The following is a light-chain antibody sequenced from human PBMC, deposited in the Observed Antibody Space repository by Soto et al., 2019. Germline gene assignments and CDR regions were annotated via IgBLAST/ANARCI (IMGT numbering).Light chain of an antibody. CDR1: SSDVGSYNL. CDR3: CSYAGSSIVV. V-gene: IGLV2-23*01. Sequence: QTALTQPASVYGSPGQSITISCTGTSSDVGSYNLVSWYQQHPGKAPKLMIYEGSKRPSGVSNRFSGSKSGNTASLTISGLQAEDEADYYCCSYAGSSIVVFGGGTKVTVL. CDR2: EGS. J-gene: IGLJ2*01.